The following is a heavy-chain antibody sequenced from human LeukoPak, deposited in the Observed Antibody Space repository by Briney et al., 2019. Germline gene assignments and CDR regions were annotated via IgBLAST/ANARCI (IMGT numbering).Heavy chain of an antibody. CDR2: IYYSGST. V-gene: IGHV4-39*01. J-gene: IGHJ6*03. CDR3: ARQCSSSWDPNHYYYYMDV. D-gene: IGHD2-2*01. CDR1: GGSISSSRYY. Sequence: SETLSLTCTVSGGSISSSRYYSGWIRQPPGKGLEWIGSIYYSGSTYQNPSLKSRVTISVDTSKNQFSLKLSSVTAADTAVYYCARQCSSSWDPNHYYYYMDVWGKGTTVTVSS.